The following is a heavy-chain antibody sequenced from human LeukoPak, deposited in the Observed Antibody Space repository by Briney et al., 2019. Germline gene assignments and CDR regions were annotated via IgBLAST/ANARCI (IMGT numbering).Heavy chain of an antibody. CDR2: INHSGST. D-gene: IGHD6-25*01. V-gene: IGHV4-34*01. CDR3: AREGRALADLPTSDY. J-gene: IGHJ4*02. CDR1: GGSFSGYY. Sequence: PSETLSLTCAVYGGSFSGYYWNWIRQPPGKGLEWIGEINHSGSTNYNPSLKSRLTISVDTSKNQFSLKLSSVTAADTAVYYCAREGRALADLPTSDYWGQGTLVTVSS.